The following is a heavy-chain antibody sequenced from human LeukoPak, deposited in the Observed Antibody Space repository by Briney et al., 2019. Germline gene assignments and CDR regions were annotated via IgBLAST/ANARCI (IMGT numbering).Heavy chain of an antibody. J-gene: IGHJ4*02. V-gene: IGHV4-4*07. D-gene: IGHD3-9*01. CDR1: GGSISSYY. CDR3: ARVGPLGYDILTGYYNPYYFDY. CDR2: IYISEST. Sequence: SETLSLTCTVSGGSISSYYWSWIRQPAGKGLEWIGRIYISESTNYNPSLKSRVTMSVDTSKNQFSLKLSSVTAADTAVYYCARVGPLGYDILTGYYNPYYFDYWGQGTLVTVSS.